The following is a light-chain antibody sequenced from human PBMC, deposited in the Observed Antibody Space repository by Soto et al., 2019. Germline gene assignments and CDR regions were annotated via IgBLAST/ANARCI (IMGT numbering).Light chain of an antibody. J-gene: IGKJ5*01. CDR3: QQYGSSST. CDR1: QSVANN. Sequence: EIVMTQSPATLSVSPGERATLSCRASQSVANNLAWYQQKPGQAPRLLIYGASSRATGIPDRFSGSGSGTDFTLTISRLEPEDFAVYYCQQYGSSSTFGQGTRLEI. CDR2: GAS. V-gene: IGKV3-20*01.